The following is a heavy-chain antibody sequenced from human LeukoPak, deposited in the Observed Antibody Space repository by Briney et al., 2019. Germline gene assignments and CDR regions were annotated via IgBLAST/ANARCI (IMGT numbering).Heavy chain of an antibody. V-gene: IGHV4-34*01. D-gene: IGHD2-2*01. CDR2: INHSGST. CDR1: GGSFSGYH. J-gene: IGHJ5*02. CDR3: ASRYHPPAAMAASSSWFDP. Sequence: SETLSLTCAVYGGSFSGYHWSWIRQPPGKGLEWIGEINHSGSTNYNPSLKSRVTISLDMSKNQFPLKLTSVTAADTAVYYCASRYHPPAAMAASSSWFDPWGQGTLVTVSS.